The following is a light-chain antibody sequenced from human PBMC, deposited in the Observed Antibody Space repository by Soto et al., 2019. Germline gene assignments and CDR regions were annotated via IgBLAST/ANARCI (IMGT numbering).Light chain of an antibody. V-gene: IGKV3-11*01. J-gene: IGKJ4*01. CDR1: QSLSSY. Sequence: EIGSTQSPATVSLYPGERATLSCWASQSLSSYLAWYQQKPGQAPRLLIYDASNRANGIPARFTGSGSGTDFTLTISSLEPEDFAVYFCQQRAGWPPTLGGGTKVDVK. CDR3: QQRAGWPPT. CDR2: DAS.